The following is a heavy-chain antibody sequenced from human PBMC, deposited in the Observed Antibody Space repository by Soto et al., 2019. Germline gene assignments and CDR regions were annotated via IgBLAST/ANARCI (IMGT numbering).Heavy chain of an antibody. V-gene: IGHV1-2*02. CDR1: GYTFTGYY. CDR2: INPNSGDT. CDR3: AKGGAIVAAGTRAYLYNAMDV. J-gene: IGHJ6*02. D-gene: IGHD1-26*01. Sequence: ASVKVSCKASGYTFTGYYVHWVRQAPGQGLEWMGWINPNSGDTYLAQRFQGRVTMNRDTSIGTAYMELRGLTSDDTAEYYCAKGGAIVAAGTRAYLYNAMDVWGQGTTVTVSS.